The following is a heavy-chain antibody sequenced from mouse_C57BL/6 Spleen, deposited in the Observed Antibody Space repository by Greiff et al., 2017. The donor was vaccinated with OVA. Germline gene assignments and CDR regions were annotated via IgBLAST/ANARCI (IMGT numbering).Heavy chain of an antibody. CDR1: GYTFTSYW. D-gene: IGHD1-1*01. CDR3: ARTDYGSSYWYFDV. CDR2: IDPSDSET. Sequence: QVQLQQSGAELVRPGSSVKLSCKASGYTFTSYWMHWVKQRPIQGLEWIGNIDPSDSETHYNQKFKDKATLTVDKSSSTAYMQLSSLTSEDSAVYYCARTDYGSSYWYFDVWGTGTTVTVSS. V-gene: IGHV1-52*01. J-gene: IGHJ1*03.